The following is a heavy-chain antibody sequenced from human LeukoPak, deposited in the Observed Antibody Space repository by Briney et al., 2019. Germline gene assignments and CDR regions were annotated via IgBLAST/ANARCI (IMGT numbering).Heavy chain of an antibody. Sequence: GGSLRLSCAASGFTFSSYGMHWVRQAPGKGLEWVAFIRYDGSNKYYADSVKGRFTISRDNSKNTLYLQMNSLRAEDTAVYYCAKDPAIAPIVVVPAAIGPFFDYWGQGTLVTVSS. D-gene: IGHD2-2*02. V-gene: IGHV3-30*02. J-gene: IGHJ4*02. CDR3: AKDPAIAPIVVVPAAIGPFFDY. CDR2: IRYDGSNK. CDR1: GFTFSSYG.